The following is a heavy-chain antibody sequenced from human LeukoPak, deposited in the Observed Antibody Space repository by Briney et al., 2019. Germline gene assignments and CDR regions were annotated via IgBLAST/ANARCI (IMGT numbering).Heavy chain of an antibody. CDR2: IYYSGST. J-gene: IGHJ4*02. V-gene: IGHV4-30-4*08. Sequence: SQTLSLTCTVSGGSISSGDYYWSWIRQPPGKGLEWIGYIYYSGSTYYNPSLKSRVTISVDTSKNQFSLKLSSVTAADTAVYCCASQYSSGWYQIDYWGQGTLVTVSS. D-gene: IGHD6-19*01. CDR3: ASQYSSGWYQIDY. CDR1: GGSISSGDYY.